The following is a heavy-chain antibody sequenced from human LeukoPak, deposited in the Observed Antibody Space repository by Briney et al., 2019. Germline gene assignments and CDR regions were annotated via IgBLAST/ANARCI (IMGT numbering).Heavy chain of an antibody. V-gene: IGHV1-69*05. D-gene: IGHD6-19*01. CDR3: ARDVIAVAGTLGY. Sequence: SVKVSCKASGGTFSSYAISWVRQAPGQGLEWMGGIIPIFGTANYAQKFQGRVTITTDGSTSTAYMELSSLRSEDTAVYYCARDVIAVAGTLGYWGQGTLVTVSS. CDR1: GGTFSSYA. J-gene: IGHJ4*02. CDR2: IIPIFGTA.